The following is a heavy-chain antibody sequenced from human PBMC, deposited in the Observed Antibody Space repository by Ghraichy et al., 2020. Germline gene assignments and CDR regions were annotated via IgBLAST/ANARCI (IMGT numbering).Heavy chain of an antibody. V-gene: IGHV1-2*02. CDR3: AREGYSSSSEGGPIDY. J-gene: IGHJ4*02. CDR1: GYTFTGYY. Sequence: ASVKVSCKASGYTFTGYYMHWVRQAPGQGLEWMGWINPNSGGTNYAQKFQGRVTMTRDTSISTAYMELSRLRSDDTAVYYCAREGYSSSSEGGPIDYWGQGTLVTVSS. D-gene: IGHD6-6*01. CDR2: INPNSGGT.